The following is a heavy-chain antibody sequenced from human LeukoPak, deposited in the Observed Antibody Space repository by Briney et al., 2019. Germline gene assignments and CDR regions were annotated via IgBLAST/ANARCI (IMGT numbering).Heavy chain of an antibody. CDR3: ARDIRGQDIVVVPAAHAYYYYGMDV. V-gene: IGHV3-33*01. CDR1: GFTFSSYG. CDR2: IWYDGSNK. D-gene: IGHD2-2*01. J-gene: IGHJ6*02. Sequence: AGSLRLSCAASGFTFSSYGMHWVRQAPGKGLEWIGVIWYDGSNKYYADSVKGRFTISRDNSKNTLYLQMNSLRAEDTGVYFCARDIRGQDIVVVPAAHAYYYYGMDVWGQGTTVTVSS.